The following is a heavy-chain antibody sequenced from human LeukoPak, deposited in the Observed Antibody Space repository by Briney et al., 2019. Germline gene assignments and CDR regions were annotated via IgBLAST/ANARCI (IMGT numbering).Heavy chain of an antibody. CDR3: ARGEWEIGLFFDY. CDR1: GYSISSGYY. Sequence: SETLSLTCTVSGYSISSGYYWGWIRQPPGKGLEWIGYMSYSGSTNYNPSLKSRVTISVDTSKNQFSLKLSSVTAADTAVYYCARGEWEIGLFFDYWGQGTLVTVSS. J-gene: IGHJ4*02. D-gene: IGHD1-26*01. V-gene: IGHV4-38-2*02. CDR2: MSYSGST.